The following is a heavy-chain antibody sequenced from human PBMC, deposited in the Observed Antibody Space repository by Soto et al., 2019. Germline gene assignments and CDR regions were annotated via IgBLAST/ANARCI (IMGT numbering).Heavy chain of an antibody. CDR3: AKGKIRLTGEFDY. D-gene: IGHD3-9*01. Sequence: GGSLRLSCAASGFTFSSYAMSWVRQAPGKGLEWVSAISGSGGSTYYVDSVKGRFTISRVNSKNTLYLQMNSLRAEDTAVYYCAKGKIRLTGEFDYWGQGTLVTVSS. CDR1: GFTFSSYA. J-gene: IGHJ4*02. V-gene: IGHV3-23*01. CDR2: ISGSGGST.